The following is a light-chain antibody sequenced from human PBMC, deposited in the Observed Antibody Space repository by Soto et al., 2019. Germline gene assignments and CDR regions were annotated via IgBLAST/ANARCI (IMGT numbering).Light chain of an antibody. J-gene: IGKJ1*01. CDR3: QQRYSIRWT. CDR2: AAS. Sequence: DIQMTQSPSSLSASVGDRVIISCRASQTISNYLNWYQQKPGKAPKLLIYAASSLQIGCQSRFSGSGSESDFTLSTSSLQPEDCATYYCQQRYSIRWTFGQWTKVEIK. CDR1: QTISNY. V-gene: IGKV1-39*01.